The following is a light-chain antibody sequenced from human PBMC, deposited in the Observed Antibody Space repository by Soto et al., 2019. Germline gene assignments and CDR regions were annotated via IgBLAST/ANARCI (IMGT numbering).Light chain of an antibody. CDR2: LEGSGSY. J-gene: IGLJ2*01. Sequence: QSALTQSSSASASLGSSGTLTCTLSSGHSTYTSAWHQQQPGKAPRYLMKLEGSGSYNKGSGIPDRFSDSSSGADRSLTSYILQSEGEADYYCEAWDSNTRVFGGGTKVTVL. V-gene: IGLV4-60*03. CDR1: SGHSTYT. CDR3: EAWDSNTRV.